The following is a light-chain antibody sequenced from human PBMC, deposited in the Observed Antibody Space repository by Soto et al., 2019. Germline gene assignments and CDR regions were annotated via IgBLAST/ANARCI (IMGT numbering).Light chain of an antibody. V-gene: IGLV2-23*01. CDR3: CSYAGSLVV. Sequence: QSALTQPASVSGSPGQSITISCTGTSSDVGSYNLVSWYQQHPGKAPKLMIYEGSKRPSGVSNRFSGSKSGNTASLTISGLQAEDEADYCCCSYAGSLVVFGGGTKVTVL. J-gene: IGLJ2*01. CDR1: SSDVGSYNL. CDR2: EGS.